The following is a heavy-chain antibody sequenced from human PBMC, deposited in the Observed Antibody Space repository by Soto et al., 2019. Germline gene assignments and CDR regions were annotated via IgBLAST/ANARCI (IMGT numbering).Heavy chain of an antibody. J-gene: IGHJ6*02. CDR3: MRPAPRGRHYLYFSMDV. D-gene: IGHD3-10*01. CDR1: GFTFSSYA. CDR2: ISSSGGST. Sequence: PGGSLRLSCAASGFTFSSYAMSWVRQAPGKGLEWVSGISSSGGSTYYADSVKGRFTISRDNSKNTLFLRMNRPRVEDTAVYYCMRPAPRGRHYLYFSMDVWGQGTRVTVS. V-gene: IGHV3-23*01.